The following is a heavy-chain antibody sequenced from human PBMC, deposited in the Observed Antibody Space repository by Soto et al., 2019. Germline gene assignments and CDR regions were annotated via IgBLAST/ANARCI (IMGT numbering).Heavy chain of an antibody. V-gene: IGHV1-69*12. Sequence: QVQLVQSGAEVKKPGSSVKVSCKASGGTFSNYPISWVRQAPGQGLEWMGGLIPIFGTVNYAQKFQGRVTITADDSTSTAYMELSSLRSEDTAVYYCARGNHRWLQLWYFDLWGRGTLVTVSS. CDR3: ARGNHRWLQLWYFDL. J-gene: IGHJ2*01. CDR1: GGTFSNYP. CDR2: LIPIFGTV. D-gene: IGHD5-12*01.